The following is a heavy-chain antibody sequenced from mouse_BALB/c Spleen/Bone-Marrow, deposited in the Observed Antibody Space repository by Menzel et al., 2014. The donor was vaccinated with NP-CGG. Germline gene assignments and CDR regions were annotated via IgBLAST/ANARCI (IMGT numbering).Heavy chain of an antibody. CDR1: GNTFTSYD. D-gene: IGHD1-2*01. V-gene: IGHV1S56*01. CDR3: VRSRLRDWYFDV. J-gene: IGHJ1*01. Sequence: VQRVESGVELVKPGASVKLSRKASGNTFTSYDINWVRQRPEQGLEWIGWIFPGDSTTKYNEKFKGKATLSTDKSSSTVHMQLSRLTSEDSAVYFCVRSRLRDWYFDVWGAGTTVTISS. CDR2: IFPGDSTT.